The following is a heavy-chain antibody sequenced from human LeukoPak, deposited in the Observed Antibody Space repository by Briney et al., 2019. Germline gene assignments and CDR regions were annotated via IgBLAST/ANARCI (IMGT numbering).Heavy chain of an antibody. J-gene: IGHJ4*02. CDR3: ARDEVGAGNTYVKFDY. CDR2: IYSDGRT. CDR1: GLTVSSNY. V-gene: IGHV3-66*01. D-gene: IGHD5-18*01. Sequence: GGSLGLSCAASGLTVSSNYMSWVRQAPGKGLEWVSVIYSDGRTYYADSVQGRFTISRDNSKNTLYLQMNSLRAEDTAVYYCARDEVGAGNTYVKFDYWGQGTLVTVSS.